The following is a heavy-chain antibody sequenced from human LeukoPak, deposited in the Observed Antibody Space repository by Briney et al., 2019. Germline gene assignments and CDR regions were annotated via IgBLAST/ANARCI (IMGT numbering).Heavy chain of an antibody. J-gene: IGHJ4*02. Sequence: GGSLRLSCAASGFTFSSYSMNWVRQAPGKGLEWVSVIYSGGSTYYADSVKGRFTISRDNSKNTLYLQMNSLRAEDTAVYYCARGVLEQRWLQFVVIDGFYFDYWGQGTLVTVSS. CDR2: IYSGGST. CDR3: ARGVLEQRWLQFVVIDGFYFDY. D-gene: IGHD5-24*01. CDR1: GFTFSSYS. V-gene: IGHV3-66*01.